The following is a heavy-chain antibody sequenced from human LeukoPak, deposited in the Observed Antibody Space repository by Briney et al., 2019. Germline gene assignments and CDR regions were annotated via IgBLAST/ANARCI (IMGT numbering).Heavy chain of an antibody. CDR2: IYTSGST. V-gene: IGHV4-4*09. D-gene: IGHD6-6*01. CDR3: ARHALTYSSSLIPLDY. Sequence: PSETLSLTCTVSGGSISSYYWSWIRQPPGKGLEWIGYIYTSGSTNYNPSLQSRVTISVDTSKPRFSLPLSSVPAADPVVYYCARHALTYSSSLIPLDYWGQGRLVTVS. CDR1: GGSISSYY. J-gene: IGHJ4*02.